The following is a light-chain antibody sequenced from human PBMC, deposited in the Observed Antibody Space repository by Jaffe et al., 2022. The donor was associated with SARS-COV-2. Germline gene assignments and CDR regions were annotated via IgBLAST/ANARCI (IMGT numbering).Light chain of an antibody. CDR2: GAS. V-gene: IGKV3D-15*01. CDR3: QQYKNWPLT. Sequence: EIVMTQSPATLSVSPGERVTLSCRASQTVGSNLAWYQQKPGQAPRLLIYGASTRATGMSARFSGSGSGTEFTLTISSLQSEDFAVYYCQQYKNWPLTFGQGTKVEIK. J-gene: IGKJ1*01. CDR1: QTVGSN.